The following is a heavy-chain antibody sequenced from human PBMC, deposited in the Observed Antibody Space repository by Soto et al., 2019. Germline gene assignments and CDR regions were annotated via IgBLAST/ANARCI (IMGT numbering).Heavy chain of an antibody. CDR1: GYTFTSYD. CDR2: MNPNSGNT. J-gene: IGHJ5*02. CDR3: ARGVKSGAYSRWFDP. Sequence: QVQLVQSGAEVKKPGASVKVSCKASGYTFTSYDINWVRQATGQGLEYLVWMNPNSGNTGYVQKFQGRVTMTRDTSISTAYMELSSLRSEHTAVYFRARGVKSGAYSRWFDPWGQGTLVTVSS. V-gene: IGHV1-8*01. D-gene: IGHD4-17*01.